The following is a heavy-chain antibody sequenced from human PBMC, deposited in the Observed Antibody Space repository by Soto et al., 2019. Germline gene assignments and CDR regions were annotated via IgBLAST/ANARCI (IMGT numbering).Heavy chain of an antibody. V-gene: IGHV1-18*01. J-gene: IGHJ5*02. CDR1: GYTFTSYG. D-gene: IGHD2-2*01. CDR3: ARDCISTSCYSVWFAP. CDR2: ISAYNGNT. Sequence: GASVKVSCKASGYTFTSYGISWVRQAPGQGLEWMGWISAYNGNTNYAQKLQGRVTMTTDTSTSTAYMELRSLRSDDTAVYYCARDCISTSCYSVWFAPWGQGTLVTVSS.